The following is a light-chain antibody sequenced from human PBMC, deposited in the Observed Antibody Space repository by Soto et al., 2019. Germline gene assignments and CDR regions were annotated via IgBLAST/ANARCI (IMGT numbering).Light chain of an antibody. CDR1: ESVSSSY. V-gene: IGKV3-20*01. Sequence: VLTQSPGTLSLSPGERATLFCRASESVSSSYLAWYQQRPGQAPRLLIYGASSRATGIPDRFSGSGSGTDFSLTISRLDPEDFAVYYCQQYGSSPLTFGQGTKVDIK. CDR2: GAS. CDR3: QQYGSSPLT. J-gene: IGKJ1*01.